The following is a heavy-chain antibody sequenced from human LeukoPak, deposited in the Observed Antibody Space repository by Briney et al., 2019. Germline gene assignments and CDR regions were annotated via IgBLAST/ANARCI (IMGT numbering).Heavy chain of an antibody. CDR3: ARSQSLWSPFDP. D-gene: IGHD3-3*01. CDR1: GFTFTDYY. Sequence: ASVKVSCKGFGFTFTDYYMHWVRQAPGQGLEWVGLINPGSGGTNYAQKFQGRVTMTIDTSTSTAYMELRSLRSDDTAVYYCARSQSLWSPFDPWGQGILVTVSS. CDR2: INPGSGGT. J-gene: IGHJ5*02. V-gene: IGHV1-2*02.